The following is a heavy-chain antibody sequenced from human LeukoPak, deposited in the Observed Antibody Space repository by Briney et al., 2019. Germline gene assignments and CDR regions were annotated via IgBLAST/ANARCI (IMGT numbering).Heavy chain of an antibody. V-gene: IGHV3-48*03. Sequence: GGSLRLSCAASGFTFSNYEMNWVRQAPGKWLECVADISGSGSRTYYADSVKGRFTISRDNAKNSLYLQMNSLRVEDTAVYYCAREGNYYMDVWGKGTTVTISS. CDR1: GFTFSNYE. J-gene: IGHJ6*03. CDR3: AREGNYYMDV. CDR2: ISGSGSRT.